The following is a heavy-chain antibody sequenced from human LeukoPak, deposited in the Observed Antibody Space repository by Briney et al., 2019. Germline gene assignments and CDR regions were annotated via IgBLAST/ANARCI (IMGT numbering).Heavy chain of an antibody. CDR1: GFTFSSYG. CDR3: AKEGRGGSYFWYFDY. CDR2: IRYDGSNK. D-gene: IGHD1-26*01. J-gene: IGHJ4*02. V-gene: IGHV3-30*02. Sequence: GSLRLSCAASGFTFSSYGMHWVRQAPGKGLEWVAFIRYDGSNKYYADSVKGRFTISRDNSKNTLYLQMNSLRAEDTAVYYCAKEGRGGSYFWYFDYWGQGTLVTVSS.